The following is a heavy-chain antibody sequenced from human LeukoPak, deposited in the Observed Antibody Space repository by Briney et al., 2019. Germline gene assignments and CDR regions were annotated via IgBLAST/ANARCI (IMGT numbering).Heavy chain of an antibody. CDR3: ARGSGIAVAGTNFDY. CDR1: GGSISSSNW. Sequence: SETLSLTCAVSGGSISSSNWGSGVGRPPGKGREGIGEIYHSGSTNYNPSLKSRVTISVDKSTNQFSLKLSSVTAADTAVYSCARGSGIAVAGTNFDYWGQGTLVTVSS. D-gene: IGHD6-19*01. V-gene: IGHV4-4*02. CDR2: IYHSGST. J-gene: IGHJ4*02.